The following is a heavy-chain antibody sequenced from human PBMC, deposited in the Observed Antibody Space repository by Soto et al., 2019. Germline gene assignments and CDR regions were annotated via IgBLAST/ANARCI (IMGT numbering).Heavy chain of an antibody. D-gene: IGHD3-9*01. CDR3: AKAGWTSYFFDY. J-gene: IGHJ4*02. V-gene: IGHV3-23*01. Sequence: EVQLLESGGDLVQPGGSLRLSCADSGFTFSSSAMYWVRQAPGEGLEWVSAISVSGDSTYYADSVKGRFTISRDNSKNTLYLQMHSLRAEDTAVYYCAKAGWTSYFFDYWGQGTLVTVSS. CDR1: GFTFSSSA. CDR2: ISVSGDST.